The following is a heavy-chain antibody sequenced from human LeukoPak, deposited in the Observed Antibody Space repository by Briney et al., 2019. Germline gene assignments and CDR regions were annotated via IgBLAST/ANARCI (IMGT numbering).Heavy chain of an antibody. CDR3: ARVGNGDYRYYFYMDV. V-gene: IGHV3-11*01. D-gene: IGHD4-17*01. CDR2: ISSSGSTI. CDR1: GFTFSDYY. Sequence: GGSLRLSCAASGFTFSDYYMSWIRQAPGKGLGWVSYISSSGSTIYYADSVKGRFTISRDNAKNSLYLQMNSLRAEDTAVYYCARVGNGDYRYYFYMDVWGKGTTVTISS. J-gene: IGHJ6*03.